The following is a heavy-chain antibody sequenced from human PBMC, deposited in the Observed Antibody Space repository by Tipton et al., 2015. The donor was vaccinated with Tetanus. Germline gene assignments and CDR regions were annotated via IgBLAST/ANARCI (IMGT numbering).Heavy chain of an antibody. CDR3: AARPGEVAVPYDY. J-gene: IGHJ4*02. CDR2: ISNNEV. CDR1: GFTFSSHS. Sequence: SLRLSCEASGFTFSSHSLAWVRQRPGKGLEWVSGISNNEVYDAGSVKGRFTISRDNFKSTLYLQMDSLRAEDTAVYYCAARPGEVAVPYDYWGQGILVTVSS. D-gene: IGHD3-16*01. V-gene: IGHV3-23*01.